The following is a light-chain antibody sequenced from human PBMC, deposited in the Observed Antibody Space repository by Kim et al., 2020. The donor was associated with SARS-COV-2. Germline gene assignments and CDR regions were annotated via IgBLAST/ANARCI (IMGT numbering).Light chain of an antibody. Sequence: NFMLTQPHSVSESPGKTVTISCTRSSGSIASDYVQWYQQRPGSAPATVIYADNERPSGVPDRFSGSSDTSSNSASLTISGLKTEDEADYYCHSYDRNNHVFGTGTKVTVL. CDR2: ADN. CDR3: HSYDRNNHV. CDR1: SGSIASDY. V-gene: IGLV6-57*04. J-gene: IGLJ1*01.